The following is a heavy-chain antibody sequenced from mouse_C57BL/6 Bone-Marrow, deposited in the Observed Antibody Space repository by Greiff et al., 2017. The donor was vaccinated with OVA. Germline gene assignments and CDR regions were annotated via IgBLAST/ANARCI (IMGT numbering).Heavy chain of an antibody. CDR2: INPSSGYT. Sequence: QVQLQQSGAELAKPGASVKLSCKASGYTFTSYWMHWVKQRPGQGLEWIGYINPSSGYTKYNQKFKDKAKLTADKSSSKAYMQLSSLTYEDSAVYYCARSEDYSNGFAYWGQGTLVTVSA. V-gene: IGHV1-7*01. D-gene: IGHD2-5*01. J-gene: IGHJ3*01. CDR3: ARSEDYSNGFAY. CDR1: GYTFTSYW.